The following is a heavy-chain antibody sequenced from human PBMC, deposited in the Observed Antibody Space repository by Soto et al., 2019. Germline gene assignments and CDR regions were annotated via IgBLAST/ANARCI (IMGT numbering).Heavy chain of an antibody. CDR3: ARAALYGYDY. D-gene: IGHD4-17*01. CDR2: ICIRSTTM. CDR1: GFTFSNYG. Sequence: GGSLRLSCAASGFTFSNYGMNWVRQAPGKWLEWFSYICIRSTTMXXADSVKGRXTISRDNSKDSXYLQMXSLRDEDTAVYYCARAALYGYDYWRQGTLVTDSS. J-gene: IGHJ4*02. V-gene: IGHV3-48*02.